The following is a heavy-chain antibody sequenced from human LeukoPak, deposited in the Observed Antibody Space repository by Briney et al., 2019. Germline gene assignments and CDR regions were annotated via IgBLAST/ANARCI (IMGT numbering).Heavy chain of an antibody. D-gene: IGHD6-13*01. J-gene: IGHJ5*02. V-gene: IGHV3-53*01. CDR3: AIIVAAAGPYNWFDP. CDR1: GFTFSSYS. CDR2: IYSGGST. Sequence: GGSLRLSCAASGFTFSSYSMNWVRQAPGKGLEWVSVIYSGGSTYYADSVKGRFTISRDNSKNTLYLQMNSLRAEDTAVYYCAIIVAAAGPYNWFDPWGQGTLVTVSS.